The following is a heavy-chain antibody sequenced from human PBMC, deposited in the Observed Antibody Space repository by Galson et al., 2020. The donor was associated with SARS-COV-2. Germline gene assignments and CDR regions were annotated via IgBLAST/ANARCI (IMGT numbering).Heavy chain of an antibody. CDR3: VRGAEERRIIVVGPYYYTYMDV. D-gene: IGHD2-2*01. V-gene: IGHV4-34*01. J-gene: IGHJ6*03. CDR1: GGSFKNYY. Sequence: SQTLSLTCAVYGGSFKNYYWTWIRQSPGKGLQWIGEINHRGITNYDPSLQGRVAMSVDTSKNQFSLRLSSVTAADTAVYYCVRGAEERRIIVVGPYYYTYMDVWGGGTAVTVSS. CDR2: INHRGIT.